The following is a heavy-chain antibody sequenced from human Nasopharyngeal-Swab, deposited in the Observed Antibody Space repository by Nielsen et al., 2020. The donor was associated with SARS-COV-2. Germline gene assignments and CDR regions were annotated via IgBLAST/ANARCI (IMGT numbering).Heavy chain of an antibody. J-gene: IGHJ4*02. V-gene: IGHV3-30*18. D-gene: IGHD5-12*01. Sequence: WIRRPPGKGLEWVAVISYDGSNKYYADSVKGRFTISRDNSKNTLYLQMNSLRAEDTAVYYCAKEDIVATMFQIGYYFDYWGQGTLVTVSS. CDR3: AKEDIVATMFQIGYYFDY. CDR2: ISYDGSNK.